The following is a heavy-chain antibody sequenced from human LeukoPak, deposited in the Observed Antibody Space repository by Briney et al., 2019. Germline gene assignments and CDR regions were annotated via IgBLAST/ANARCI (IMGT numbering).Heavy chain of an antibody. Sequence: SGGSLRLSCAASGFTFSNYDMHWVRQATGKGLEWVSAIGSTGNTYYAGSVKGRFTISRENAKDPMYLQMDSLSAGDTAVYYCAREGYDEAFDIWGHGTMVTVSS. CDR2: IGSTGNT. V-gene: IGHV3-13*04. CDR3: AREGYDEAFDI. J-gene: IGHJ3*02. D-gene: IGHD2-15*01. CDR1: GFTFSNYD.